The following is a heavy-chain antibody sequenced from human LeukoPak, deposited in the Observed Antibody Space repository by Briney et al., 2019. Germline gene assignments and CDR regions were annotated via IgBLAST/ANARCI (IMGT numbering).Heavy chain of an antibody. CDR2: ISSSSSYI. Sequence: GGSLRLSCAASGFTFSSYSMNWVRQAPGRGLEWVSSISSSSSYIYYADSVKGRFTVSRDNAKNSLYLQMNSLRAEDTAAYYCARDLTGDRDFDYWGQGTLVTVSS. D-gene: IGHD3-16*01. J-gene: IGHJ4*02. CDR3: ARDLTGDRDFDY. V-gene: IGHV3-21*01. CDR1: GFTFSSYS.